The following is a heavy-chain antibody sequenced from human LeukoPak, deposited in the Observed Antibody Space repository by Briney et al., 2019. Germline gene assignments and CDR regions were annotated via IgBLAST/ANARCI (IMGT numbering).Heavy chain of an antibody. CDR1: GYTFTSYY. CDR3: ARDRDYGGNSRGNWFDP. V-gene: IGHV1-46*01. Sequence: ASVKVSCKASGYTFTSYYMHWVRQAPGQGLEWMGIINPSGGSTSYAQKFQGRVTMTRDMSTSTVYMELSSLRSEDTAVYYCARDRDYGGNSRGNWFDPWGRGTLVTVSS. J-gene: IGHJ5*02. D-gene: IGHD4-23*01. CDR2: INPSGGST.